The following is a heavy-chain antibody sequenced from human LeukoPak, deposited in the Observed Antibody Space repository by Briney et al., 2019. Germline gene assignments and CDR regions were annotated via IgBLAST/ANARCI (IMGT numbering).Heavy chain of an antibody. J-gene: IGHJ4*02. CDR3: ASTSMVRGVIHAY. CDR2: IYYSGST. CDR1: GGSVSSGSYY. V-gene: IGHV4-61*01. Sequence: SETLSLTCTVSGGSVSSGSYYWSWIRQPPGKGLEWIGYIYYSGSTNYNPSLKSRVTISVDTSKNQFSLKLSSVTAADTAVYYCASTSMVRGVIHAYWGQGTLVTVSS. D-gene: IGHD3-10*01.